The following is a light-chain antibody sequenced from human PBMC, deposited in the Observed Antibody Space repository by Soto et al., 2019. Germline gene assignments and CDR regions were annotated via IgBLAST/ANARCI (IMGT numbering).Light chain of an antibody. Sequence: EIVLTQSPGTLSLSPGERATLSCRASEFLSSSYLVWYQQKPGQAPRLLIYAASRRATGIPDRFSGSGSAAEYTLTINTLEPEDFAVYYCQQHGTFGQGTKLEIK. J-gene: IGKJ2*01. CDR3: QQHGT. CDR1: EFLSSSY. V-gene: IGKV3-20*01. CDR2: AAS.